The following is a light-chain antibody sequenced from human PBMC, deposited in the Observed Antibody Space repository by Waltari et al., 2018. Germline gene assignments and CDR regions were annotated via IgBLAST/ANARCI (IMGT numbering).Light chain of an antibody. Sequence: DIQMTQSPSTLSASVGDRVTITCRASQSISSWLAWYQQKPGEAPKLLIYKASTLESGVPSRFSGSGSGTEFTLTISSLQPDDFATYYCQQYHSYSLTFGGGTKVEIK. J-gene: IGKJ4*01. CDR3: QQYHSYSLT. V-gene: IGKV1-5*03. CDR1: QSISSW. CDR2: KAS.